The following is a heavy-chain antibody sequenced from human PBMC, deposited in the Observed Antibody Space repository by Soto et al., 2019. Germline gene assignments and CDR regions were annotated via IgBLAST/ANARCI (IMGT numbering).Heavy chain of an antibody. CDR3: ARSRDGYSFYFYYGMDV. CDR2: ILHDGSAE. V-gene: IGHV3-30*03. J-gene: IGHJ6*02. D-gene: IGHD4-4*01. CDR1: GFTFTSYD. Sequence: QVQLVESGGGVVQPGRSLRLSCAASGFTFTSYDMHWVRQAPGKGLEWMALILHDGSAEYYADSVKGRFTISRDSSKSTLYLQMNSLRAEDTAVYYCARSRDGYSFYFYYGMDVWGQVTTVTVSS.